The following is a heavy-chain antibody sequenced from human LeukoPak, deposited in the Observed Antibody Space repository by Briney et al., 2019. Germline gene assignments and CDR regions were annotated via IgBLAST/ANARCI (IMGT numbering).Heavy chain of an antibody. CDR3: AKGGARDVWYFAY. D-gene: IGHD2-8*01. Sequence: GGSLSLSCAASGFIFSSFGIHWVRQTQGRGLEWVAFVRFDGGEKYYADSVKGRFTVSKDNSKNTLYLQINSLRPEDTAVYYCAKGGARDVWYFAYWGLGVLVTVSS. J-gene: IGHJ4*02. V-gene: IGHV3-30*02. CDR2: VRFDGGEK. CDR1: GFIFSSFG.